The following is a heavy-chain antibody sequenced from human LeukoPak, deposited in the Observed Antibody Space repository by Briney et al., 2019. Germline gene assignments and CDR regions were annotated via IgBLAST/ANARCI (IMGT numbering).Heavy chain of an antibody. CDR2: ISAYNGNT. Sequence: ASVKVSCKASGGTFSSYAISWVRQAPGQGLEWMGWISAYNGNTNYAQKLQGRVTMTTDTSTSTAYMELRSLRSDDTAVYYCARTKRTSSGWMNYYYGMDVWGQGTTVTVSS. CDR3: ARTKRTSSGWMNYYYGMDV. V-gene: IGHV1-18*01. CDR1: GGTFSSYA. D-gene: IGHD6-19*01. J-gene: IGHJ6*02.